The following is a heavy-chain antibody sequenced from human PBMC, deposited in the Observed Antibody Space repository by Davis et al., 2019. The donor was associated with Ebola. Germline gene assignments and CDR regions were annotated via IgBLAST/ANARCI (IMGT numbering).Heavy chain of an antibody. J-gene: IGHJ4*02. Sequence: PGGSLRLSCKGSGYTFTSYWIGWVRQLPGKGLEWMGIIYPTDSETTYSPSFQGQVLISVDKSINTAYVHWDSLQASDTAVYYCARRNFYIRGIRRYAEPFDYWGQGTVVTVST. D-gene: IGHD3-10*01. CDR1: GYTFTSYW. CDR3: ARRNFYIRGIRRYAEPFDY. CDR2: IYPTDSET. V-gene: IGHV5-51*01.